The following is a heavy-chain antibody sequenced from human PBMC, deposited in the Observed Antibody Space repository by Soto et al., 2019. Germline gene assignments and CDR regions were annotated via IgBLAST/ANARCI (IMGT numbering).Heavy chain of an antibody. V-gene: IGHV3-21*01. Sequence: LRLSCAASGFTFSSYNMNWVRQAPGKGLEWVSWIGGSSSYIYYVDSVQGRFTISRDNAKTSLNLQMNSLRVEDTAVYYCARGDWFGELLGFWGQGTLVTVSS. CDR3: ARGDWFGELLGF. D-gene: IGHD3-10*01. J-gene: IGHJ4*02. CDR1: GFTFSSYN. CDR2: IGGSSSYI.